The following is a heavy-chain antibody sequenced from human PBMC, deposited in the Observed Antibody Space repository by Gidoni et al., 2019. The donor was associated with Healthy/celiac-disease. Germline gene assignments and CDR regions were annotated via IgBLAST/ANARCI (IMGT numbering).Heavy chain of an antibody. CDR2: IYYSGRT. CDR1: AGSISSYY. J-gene: IGHJ3*02. CDR3: TRGQYIRDAFDI. D-gene: IGHD1-20*01. V-gene: IGHV4-59*01. Sequence: QVQLQESRSGLVNPLEILSFSCTVSAGSISSYYWSWIRQPPGRGMEWIGYIYYSGRTNYYPSHKRRVTISVDTSKKQYSRKLSNVTAADTAVYYCTRGQYIRDAFDIWGQGTMVTVSS.